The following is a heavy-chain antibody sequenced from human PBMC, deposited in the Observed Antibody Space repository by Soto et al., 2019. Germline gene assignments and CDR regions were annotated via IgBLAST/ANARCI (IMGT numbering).Heavy chain of an antibody. V-gene: IGHV4-34*01. D-gene: IGHD5-12*01. CDR3: GRGSVATDFPPFDY. CDR1: GGSFSGYY. CDR2: INHSGST. J-gene: IGHJ4*02. Sequence: QVQLQQWGAGLLKPSETLSLTCAVYGGSFSGYYWSWIRQPPGKGLEWIGEINHSGSTNYNPSLKSRVTITVDTSKNLFSLKLSSVPAADTAVYYWGRGSVATDFPPFDYGGQGPLVTVSS.